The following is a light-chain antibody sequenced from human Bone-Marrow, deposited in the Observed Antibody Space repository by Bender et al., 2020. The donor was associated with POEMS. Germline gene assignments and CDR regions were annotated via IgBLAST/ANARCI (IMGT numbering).Light chain of an antibody. V-gene: IGLV3-25*03. Sequence: SYELIQPPSVSVSPGQTARITCSGDELANQYGYWYQQKAGQAPVVVIYKDTQRPSEIPERFSASRSGTKVTLTVSAVQAEDEADYYCQSSDRSGGWVFGGGTKLTV. CDR1: ELANQY. CDR3: QSSDRSGGWV. CDR2: KDT. J-gene: IGLJ3*02.